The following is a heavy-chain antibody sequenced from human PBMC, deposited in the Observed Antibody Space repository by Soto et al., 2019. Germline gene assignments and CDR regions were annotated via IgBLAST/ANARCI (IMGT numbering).Heavy chain of an antibody. CDR3: AKGPSNGGWFTPIDY. J-gene: IGHJ4*02. CDR2: LSGSGTST. D-gene: IGHD6-19*01. CDR1: GFTFVNYA. Sequence: EVQLLESGGGLVQPGGSLRLSCAASGFTFVNYAMNWVRQAPGKGMEWVATLSGSGTSTYYADSVKGRFTISRDNSRNTLYLQMNSLRAEATGVYYCAKGPSNGGWFTPIDYCGQGTLVTVSS. V-gene: IGHV3-23*01.